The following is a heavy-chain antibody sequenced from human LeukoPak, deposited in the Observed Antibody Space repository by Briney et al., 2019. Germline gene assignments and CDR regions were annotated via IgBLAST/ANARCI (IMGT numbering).Heavy chain of an antibody. Sequence: GGSLRLSCAVSGFTFTNAWMSWVRQAPGKGLEWVGRIKGEVGGGTTDYAAPVKGRFTISRDNSKNTMYLEMSSLKTEDTAVYYCTPGYSYGSYFDYWGQGTVVTVSS. CDR1: GFTFTNAW. V-gene: IGHV3-15*01. CDR3: TPGYSYGSYFDY. CDR2: IKGEVGGGTT. D-gene: IGHD5-18*01. J-gene: IGHJ4*02.